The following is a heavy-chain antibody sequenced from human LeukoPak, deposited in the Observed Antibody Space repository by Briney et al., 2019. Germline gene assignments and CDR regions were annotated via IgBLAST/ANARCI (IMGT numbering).Heavy chain of an antibody. CDR1: GGSISSYY. V-gene: IGHV4-59*01. CDR2: IYYSGST. J-gene: IGHJ4*02. Sequence: PSETLSLTCTVSGGSISSYYWSWIRQPPGKGLEWIGYIYYSGSTNYNPSLKSRVTISVDTSKNQFSLKLSSVTAADTAGSYCXXGRNNYYGSGSYYNRPLNFDYWGQGTLVTVSS. D-gene: IGHD3-10*01. CDR3: XXGRNNYYGSGSYYNRPLNFDY.